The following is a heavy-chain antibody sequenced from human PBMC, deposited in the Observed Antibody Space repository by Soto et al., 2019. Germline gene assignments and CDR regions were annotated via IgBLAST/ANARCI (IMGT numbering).Heavy chain of an antibody. Sequence: QVQLQQWGAGLLKPSETLSLTCAVYGGSFSGYYWSWIRQPPGKGLEWIGEINHSGSTNYNPSLTRRVTISVDTSKNHFPLKLSSVTAADTAVYYCARRPSDNIVVVPAASFYIDYWGQGTLVTVSS. CDR1: GGSFSGYY. D-gene: IGHD2-2*01. CDR2: INHSGST. J-gene: IGHJ4*02. CDR3: ARRPSDNIVVVPAASFYIDY. V-gene: IGHV4-34*01.